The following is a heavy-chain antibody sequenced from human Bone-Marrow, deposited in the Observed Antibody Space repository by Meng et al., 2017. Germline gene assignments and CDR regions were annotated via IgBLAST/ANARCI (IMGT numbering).Heavy chain of an antibody. CDR2: ISAYNGNT. V-gene: IGHV1-18*01. Sequence: QVQLVQSCAEVKKPWASVKVSCKASGYTFTSYGISWVRQAPGQGLEWMGWISAYNGNTNYAQKLQGRVTMTTDTSTSTAYMELRSLRSEDTAVYYCAGKTYSSGWGEYFQHWGQGTLVTVSS. D-gene: IGHD6-19*01. J-gene: IGHJ1*01. CDR3: AGKTYSSGWGEYFQH. CDR1: GYTFTSYG.